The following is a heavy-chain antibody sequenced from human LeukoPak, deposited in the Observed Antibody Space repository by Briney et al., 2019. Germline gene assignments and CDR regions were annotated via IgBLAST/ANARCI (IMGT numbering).Heavy chain of an antibody. Sequence: PSETLSLTCTVSGGSISSGGYSWSWIRQHPGKGLEWIGYIYYSGSTYYNPSLKSRVTISVDTSKNQFSLKLSSVTAADTAVYYCATSRGGDYYDSSGYYYVFGYWGQGTLVTVSS. CDR1: GGSISSGGYS. V-gene: IGHV4-31*03. J-gene: IGHJ4*02. D-gene: IGHD3-22*01. CDR3: ATSRGGDYYDSSGYYYVFGY. CDR2: IYYSGST.